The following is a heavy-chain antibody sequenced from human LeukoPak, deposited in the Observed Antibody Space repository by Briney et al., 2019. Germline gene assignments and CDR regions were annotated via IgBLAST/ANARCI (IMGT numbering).Heavy chain of an antibody. Sequence: PSETLSLTCTVSGGSISSGSYYWSWIRQPAGKGLEWIGRIYTSGSTNYNPSLKSRVTISVDTSKNQFSLKLSSVTAADTAVYYCAREGHMVRGVMGFDYWGQGTLVTVSS. CDR1: GGSISSGSYY. CDR2: IYTSGST. D-gene: IGHD3-10*01. J-gene: IGHJ4*02. V-gene: IGHV4-61*02. CDR3: AREGHMVRGVMGFDY.